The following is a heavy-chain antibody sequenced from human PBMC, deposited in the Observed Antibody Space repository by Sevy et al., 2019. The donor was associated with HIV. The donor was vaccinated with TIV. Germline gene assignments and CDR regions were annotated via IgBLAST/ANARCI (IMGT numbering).Heavy chain of an antibody. J-gene: IGHJ3*02. CDR3: ARVGTIFGVPDDAFDI. Sequence: GGSLRLSCAASGFTFSSYEMNWVRQAPGKGLEWVSYISSSGSTIYYADSVKGRFTISRDNAKNSLYLQMNSLRAEDTAVYYCARVGTIFGVPDDAFDIWGQGTMVTVSS. V-gene: IGHV3-48*03. CDR2: ISSSGSTI. D-gene: IGHD3-3*01. CDR1: GFTFSSYE.